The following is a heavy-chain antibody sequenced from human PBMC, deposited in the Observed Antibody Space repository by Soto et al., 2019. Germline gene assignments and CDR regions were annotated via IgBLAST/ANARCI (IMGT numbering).Heavy chain of an antibody. V-gene: IGHV3-11*01. Sequence: QVQLVESGGVLVKPGGSLRLSCAASGFTFSDYYMSWIRQAPGKGLEWVSFISGTYSIIEYADSVKGRFTISRDNAKNLMFLQMNSLRVEDTAVYYCARVGLAAADYDYWGQGTLVTVSS. CDR2: ISGTYSII. CDR1: GFTFSDYY. CDR3: ARVGLAAADYDY. J-gene: IGHJ4*02. D-gene: IGHD6-13*01.